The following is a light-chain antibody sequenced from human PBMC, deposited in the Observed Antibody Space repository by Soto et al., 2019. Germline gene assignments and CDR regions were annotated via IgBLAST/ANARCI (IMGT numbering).Light chain of an antibody. V-gene: IGLV2-14*01. Sequence: QSVLTQPASVSGSPGQSITISCTGTTSDVGDYNYVSWYQQLPGRAPKLMIYEVSHRPSGVSNRFSGSKSANTASLTISGLQPEDEADYYCDSYTSNNTYVFGTGTKVTVL. J-gene: IGLJ1*01. CDR1: TSDVGDYNY. CDR2: EVS. CDR3: DSYTSNNTYV.